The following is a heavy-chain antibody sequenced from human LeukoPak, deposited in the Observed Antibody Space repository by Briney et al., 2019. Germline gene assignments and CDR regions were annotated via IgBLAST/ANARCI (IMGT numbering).Heavy chain of an antibody. CDR1: GYTFTGYY. V-gene: IGHV1-8*03. Sequence: GSVKVSCKASGYTFTGYYMHWVRQAPGQGLEWMGWMNPNSGNTGYAQKFQGRVTITRNTSISTAYMELSSLRSEDTAVYYCAAHDWEYQLLTDYWGQGTLVTVSS. CDR2: MNPNSGNT. D-gene: IGHD2-2*01. J-gene: IGHJ4*02. CDR3: AAHDWEYQLLTDY.